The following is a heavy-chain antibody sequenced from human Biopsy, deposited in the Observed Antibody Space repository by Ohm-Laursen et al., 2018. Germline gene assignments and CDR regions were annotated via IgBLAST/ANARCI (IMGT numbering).Heavy chain of an antibody. CDR3: ARESALAGDFDS. J-gene: IGHJ4*02. Sequence: SQTLSLTCTVSGGSLSGYYWSWIRQPPGKGLEWLGYISNIGSTNYNPSLKSRVTISVDTSKNHFSLKLTSVTAADTAVYYCARESALAGDFDSWGQGILVTVSS. D-gene: IGHD6-19*01. V-gene: IGHV4-59*01. CDR1: GGSLSGYY. CDR2: ISNIGST.